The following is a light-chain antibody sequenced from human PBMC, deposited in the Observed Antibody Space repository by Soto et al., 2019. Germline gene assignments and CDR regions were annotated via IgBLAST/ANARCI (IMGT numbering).Light chain of an antibody. CDR2: GAS. V-gene: IGKV3-20*01. J-gene: IGKJ2*01. Sequence: EIVLTQSPGTLSLSPGERATLPCRASESVASSYLAWYQQKSGQAPRLLMYGASSRATGIPDRFSGSESGTDFTLTISRLEPEDFAVYYCQQYGRSPHTFGQGTKLEIK. CDR3: QQYGRSPHT. CDR1: ESVASSY.